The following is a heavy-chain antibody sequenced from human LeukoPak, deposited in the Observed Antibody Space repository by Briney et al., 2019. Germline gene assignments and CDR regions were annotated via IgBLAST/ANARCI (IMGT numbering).Heavy chain of an antibody. Sequence: PSETLSLTCTVSGGSISSGDYYWSWIRQPPGKGLEWIGYIYYSGSTYYNPSLKSRVTISVDTSKNQFSLKLSSVTAADTAVYYCAKDLPTHNRYCSSTSCYPGRLDYWGQGTLVTVSS. CDR1: GGSISSGDYY. J-gene: IGHJ4*02. CDR3: AKDLPTHNRYCSSTSCYPGRLDY. D-gene: IGHD2-2*01. CDR2: IYYSGST. V-gene: IGHV4-30-4*01.